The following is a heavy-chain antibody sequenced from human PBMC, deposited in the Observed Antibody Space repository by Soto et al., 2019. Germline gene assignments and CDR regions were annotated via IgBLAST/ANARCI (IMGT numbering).Heavy chain of an antibody. D-gene: IGHD1-7*01. CDR3: ARSNWNYVRTLDY. V-gene: IGHV4-4*02. CDR2: IYHSGNT. J-gene: IGHJ4*01. CDR1: SGSISRSYW. Sequence: SETLSLTCAVSSGSISRSYWCSWVRQPPGKELEWIGEIYHSGNTNHNPSLKSRVTMSVDKSKNQFSLKLSSVTAADTAVYYCARSNWNYVRTLDYWGLGTLVTVSS.